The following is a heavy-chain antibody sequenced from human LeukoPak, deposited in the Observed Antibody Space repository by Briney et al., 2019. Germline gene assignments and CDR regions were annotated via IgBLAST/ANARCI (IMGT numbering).Heavy chain of an antibody. J-gene: IGHJ5*02. V-gene: IGHV1-69*01. CDR1: GGTFISYA. CDR2: IIPIFGTA. Sequence: GSSVKVSCKASGGTFISYAISWVRQAPGQGLEWMGGIIPIFGTANYAQKFQGRVTITADESTSTAYMELSSLRSEDTAVYYCARDSRRGYCSSTSCFNWFDPWGQGTLVTVSS. D-gene: IGHD2-2*01. CDR3: ARDSRRGYCSSTSCFNWFDP.